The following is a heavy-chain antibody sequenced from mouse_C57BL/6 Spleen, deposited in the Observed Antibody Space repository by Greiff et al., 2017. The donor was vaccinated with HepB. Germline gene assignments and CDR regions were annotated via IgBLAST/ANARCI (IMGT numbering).Heavy chain of an antibody. CDR1: GYAFSSSW. Sequence: QVQLQQSGPELVKPGASVKISCKASGYAFSSSWMNWVKQRPGKGLEWIGRIYPGDGDTNYNGKFKGKATLTADKSSSIAYMQLSSLTSEDSAVYFCARVHFDYWGQGTTLTVSS. J-gene: IGHJ2*01. CDR2: IYPGDGDT. CDR3: ARVHFDY. V-gene: IGHV1-82*01.